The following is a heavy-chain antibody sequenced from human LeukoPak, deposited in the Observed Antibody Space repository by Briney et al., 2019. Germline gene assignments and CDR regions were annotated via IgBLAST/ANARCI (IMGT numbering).Heavy chain of an antibody. Sequence: PSETLSLTCTVSGGSISSGSYYWSWIRQPAGKGLEWIGRIYTSGSTNYNPSLKSRVTISVNTSKNQFSLKLSSVTAADTAVYYCARGFPGSSSSGGYYYYYYMDVWCKVTTVTVSS. CDR3: ARGFPGSSSSGGYYYYYYMDV. V-gene: IGHV4-61*02. D-gene: IGHD6-6*01. CDR2: IYTSGST. CDR1: GGSISSGSYY. J-gene: IGHJ6*03.